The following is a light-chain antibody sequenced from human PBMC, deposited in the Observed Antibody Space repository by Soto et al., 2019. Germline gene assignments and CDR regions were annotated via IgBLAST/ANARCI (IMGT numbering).Light chain of an antibody. CDR1: SSDVGGYNF. CDR3: CSYTSRSTHV. V-gene: IGLV2-14*03. CDR2: DVN. J-gene: IGLJ1*01. Sequence: QSALTQPASVYGSPGQSITISFTGTSSDVGGYNFVSWYQQHPGKVPKLMIFDVNRRPSGVSDRFSGSKSGNTASLTFSGLQSEDEGDYYCCSYTSRSTHVFGSGTKLNGL.